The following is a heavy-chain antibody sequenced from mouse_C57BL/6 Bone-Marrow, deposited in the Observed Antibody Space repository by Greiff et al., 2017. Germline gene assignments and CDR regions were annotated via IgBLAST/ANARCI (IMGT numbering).Heavy chain of an antibody. Sequence: EVMLVESEGGLVQPGSSMKLSCTASGFTFSDYYMAWVRQVPEKGLEWVANINYDGSSTYYLDSLKSRFIISRDNAKNILYLQMSSLKSEDTATYYCARSSTAYFDVWGTGTTVTVSS. V-gene: IGHV5-16*01. CDR2: INYDGSST. D-gene: IGHD1-2*01. CDR1: GFTFSDYY. CDR3: ARSSTAYFDV. J-gene: IGHJ1*03.